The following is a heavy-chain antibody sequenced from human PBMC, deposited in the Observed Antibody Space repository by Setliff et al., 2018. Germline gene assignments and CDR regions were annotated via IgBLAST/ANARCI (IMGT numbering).Heavy chain of an antibody. Sequence: SVKVSCKASGGTFSSYAISWVRQAPGQGLEWMGGIIPIFGTANYAQKFQGRVTITADESTSAAYMELSSLRSEDTAVYYCAARGPMDYDSSGYYYFDYWGQGTLVTVSS. D-gene: IGHD3-22*01. CDR3: AARGPMDYDSSGYYYFDY. V-gene: IGHV1-69*13. J-gene: IGHJ4*02. CDR1: GGTFSSYA. CDR2: IIPIFGTA.